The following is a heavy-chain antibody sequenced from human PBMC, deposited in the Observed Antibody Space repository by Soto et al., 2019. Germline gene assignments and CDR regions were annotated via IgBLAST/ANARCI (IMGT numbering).Heavy chain of an antibody. D-gene: IGHD3-16*02. CDR3: ARSAISPYGGLIGPFDY. CDR1: GYTFIGSA. V-gene: IGHV1-3*05. Sequence: QVQLVQSGGEEKKPGASVKVSCEASGYTFIGSAIHWLRQAPGQRLEWMGWINPGNGNTRYSQKFLGRXTXIXDTSASKVYLELGSLRSEDTAVYYCARSAISPYGGLIGPFDYWGQGNLVTVSS. CDR2: INPGNGNT. J-gene: IGHJ4*02.